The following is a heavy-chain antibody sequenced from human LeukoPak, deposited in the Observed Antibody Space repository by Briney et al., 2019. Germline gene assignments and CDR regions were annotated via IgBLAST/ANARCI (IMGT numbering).Heavy chain of an antibody. CDR2: LTGSGDST. CDR1: GFTFTNYA. CDR3: AKVPHEDKYAYHGIFDY. Sequence: GGSLRLSCAASGFTFTNYAMTWVRQAPGKGLEWVSVLTGSGDSTYYADSVKGRFTISRDNSKNTLYLQMNSLRVEDTAVYYCAKVPHEDKYAYHGIFDYWGQGTLVTVSS. D-gene: IGHD1-14*01. J-gene: IGHJ4*02. V-gene: IGHV3-23*01.